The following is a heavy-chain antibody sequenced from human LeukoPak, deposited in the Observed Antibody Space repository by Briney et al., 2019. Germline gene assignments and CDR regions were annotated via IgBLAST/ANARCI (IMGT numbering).Heavy chain of an antibody. Sequence: GGSLRLSCAASGFTFSTYAMHWVRQAPGKGLEWVAFTSFDESNKFYADSVEGRFTISRDNSKKILFLQMDNLRVDDTAMYYCAVVAGRFPPDYWGQGTLVTVSS. CDR1: GFTFSTYA. D-gene: IGHD6-19*01. J-gene: IGHJ4*02. V-gene: IGHV3-30-3*01. CDR3: AVVAGRFPPDY. CDR2: TSFDESNK.